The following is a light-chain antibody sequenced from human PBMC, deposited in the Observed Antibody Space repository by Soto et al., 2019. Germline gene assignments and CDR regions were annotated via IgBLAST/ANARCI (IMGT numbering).Light chain of an antibody. CDR3: SAWDDSLSGVV. CDR2: GNS. J-gene: IGLJ3*02. Sequence: QAVVTQPPSASGTPGQRATLSCSGSSSNIGYNAVNWYQQLPGKAPKLLMHGNSQRPSGVPDRFSGSKSGTSASLAISGLRTEDEADYYCSAWDDSLSGVVFGGGTKVTVL. CDR1: SSNIGYNA. V-gene: IGLV1-47*02.